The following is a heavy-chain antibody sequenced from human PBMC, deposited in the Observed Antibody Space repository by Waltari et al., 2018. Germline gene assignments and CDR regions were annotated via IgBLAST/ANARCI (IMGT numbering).Heavy chain of an antibody. Sequence: EVQLVESGGDLVQPGGSLRLSCAASGFTFSTSWMHWVRRAPGTGLLWVSRIFVDGSSTAYTDSVKGRCTISRDNARNTLYLQMNSLRAEDTAVYYCARDWGSGAFDIWGQGTMVTVSS. CDR3: ARDWGSGAFDI. CDR1: GFTFSTSW. D-gene: IGHD3-16*01. J-gene: IGHJ3*02. CDR2: IFVDGSST. V-gene: IGHV3-74*01.